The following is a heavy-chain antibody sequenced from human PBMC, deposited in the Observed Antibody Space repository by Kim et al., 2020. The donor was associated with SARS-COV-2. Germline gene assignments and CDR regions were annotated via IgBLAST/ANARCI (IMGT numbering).Heavy chain of an antibody. CDR1: GFTFSSYA. CDR2: ISGSGGST. V-gene: IGHV3-23*01. Sequence: GGSLRLSCAASGFTFSSYAMSWVRQAPGKRLEWVSAISGSGGSTYYADSVKGRFTISRDNSKNTLYLQMNSLRAEDTAVYYCAKDPIRIQLQYYYYYGMDVWGQGTTVTVSS. CDR3: AKDPIRIQLQYYYYYGMDV. J-gene: IGHJ6*02. D-gene: IGHD5-18*01.